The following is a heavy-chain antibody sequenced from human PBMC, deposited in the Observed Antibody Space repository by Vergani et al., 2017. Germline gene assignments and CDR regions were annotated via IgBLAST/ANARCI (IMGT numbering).Heavy chain of an antibody. CDR3: AIAPDYYDSSGYPRAPFDY. Sequence: QVQLVQSGAEVKKPGSSVKVSCKASGGTFSSYAISWVRQAPGQGLEWMGRIIPIFGTANYAQKFQGRVTITADESTSTAYMELSSLRSEDTAVYYCAIAPDYYDSSGYPRAPFDYWGQGTLVTVSS. D-gene: IGHD3-22*01. V-gene: IGHV1-69*13. CDR1: GGTFSSYA. J-gene: IGHJ4*02. CDR2: IIPIFGTA.